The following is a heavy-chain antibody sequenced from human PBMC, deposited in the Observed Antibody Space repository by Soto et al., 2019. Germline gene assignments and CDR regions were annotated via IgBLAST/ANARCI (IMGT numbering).Heavy chain of an antibody. CDR3: TGEVASGY. J-gene: IGHJ4*02. V-gene: IGHV3-30*03. CDR2: ISRDGNTK. D-gene: IGHD2-8*02. Sequence: QVQLVESGGGVVQPGRSLRLSCAVSGFTVSTHGMHWVRQAPGKGLEWVAVISRDGNTKYYADSVKGRFTISRANSRNTLVLEMYSLRGDDMAVSYCTGEVASGYWGQGTLVTVSS. CDR1: GFTVSTHG.